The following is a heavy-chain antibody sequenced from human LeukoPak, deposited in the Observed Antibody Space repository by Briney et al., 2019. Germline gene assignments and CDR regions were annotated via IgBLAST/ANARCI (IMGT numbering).Heavy chain of an antibody. V-gene: IGHV3-11*06. Sequence: PGGSLRLSCAASGFTFSDYYMSWIRQAPRKGLEWVSYISSSSSYKNYANSVKGRFTISRDNAKNSLYLQMNSLRAEDTAMYYCARAEGSGSSFDYWGQGTLVTVSS. CDR1: GFTFSDYY. CDR3: ARAEGSGSSFDY. J-gene: IGHJ4*02. CDR2: ISSSSSYK. D-gene: IGHD3-10*01.